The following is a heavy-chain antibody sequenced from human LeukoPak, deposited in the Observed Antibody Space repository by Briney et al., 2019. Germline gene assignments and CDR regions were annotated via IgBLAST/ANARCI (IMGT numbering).Heavy chain of an antibody. CDR1: GYTFTSYD. Sequence: ASVKVSCKASGYTFTSYDINWVRQATGQGLEWMGSMNPNSGNTGYAQKFQGRVTITRNTSISTAYMELSSLRSEDTAVYYCARDYYDSSGYHYYYMDVWGKGTTVTVSS. D-gene: IGHD3-22*01. V-gene: IGHV1-8*03. J-gene: IGHJ6*03. CDR3: ARDYYDSSGYHYYYMDV. CDR2: MNPNSGNT.